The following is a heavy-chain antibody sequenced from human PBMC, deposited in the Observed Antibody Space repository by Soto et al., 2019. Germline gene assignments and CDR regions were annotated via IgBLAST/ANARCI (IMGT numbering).Heavy chain of an antibody. CDR1: GGSIRSYY. Sequence: YVTLSLTCTVAGGSIRSYYWNWIRQPPGKGLEWIGYIYYSGSTNYNPSLKSRVTISVDTSKNQFSLKLSSVTAADTAVYYCARVTYYVGDWGQGTLVTVSS. D-gene: IGHD2-21*02. J-gene: IGHJ4*02. CDR3: ARVTYYVGD. V-gene: IGHV4-59*01. CDR2: IYYSGST.